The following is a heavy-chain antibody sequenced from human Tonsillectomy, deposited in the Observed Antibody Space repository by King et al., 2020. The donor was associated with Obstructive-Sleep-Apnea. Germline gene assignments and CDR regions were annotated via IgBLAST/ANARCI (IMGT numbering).Heavy chain of an antibody. CDR3: ARAPYYYGVGSFDY. D-gene: IGHD3-10*01. J-gene: IGHJ4*02. CDR2: MNWNSDII. CDR1: GFTFDDHA. Sequence: QLVQSGGGLVQPGSSLRLSCAASGFTFDDHAMHWVRQVPGKGLEWVAGMNWNSDIIVYADSVKGRFTISRDNAKNSLYLQLNILRPEDTALYYCARAPYYYGVGSFDYWGPGTLVTVSS. V-gene: IGHV3-9*01.